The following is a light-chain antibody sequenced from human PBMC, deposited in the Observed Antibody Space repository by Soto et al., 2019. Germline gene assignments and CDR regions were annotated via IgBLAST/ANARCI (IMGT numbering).Light chain of an antibody. V-gene: IGLV2-11*01. CDR3: CSYAGSSTNYV. Sequence: QSALTQPRSVSGSPGQSVTISCSGTSSDLGGYNYVAWYQQKPGEAPKLLLYSVTKRPSGVPDRFSGSKSGNMASLIISGLQAEDEAGYYCCSYAGSSTNYVFGTGTKLTVL. CDR1: SSDLGGYNY. CDR2: SVT. J-gene: IGLJ1*01.